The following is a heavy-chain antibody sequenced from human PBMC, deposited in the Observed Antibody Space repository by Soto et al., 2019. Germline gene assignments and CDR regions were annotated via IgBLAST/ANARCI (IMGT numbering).Heavy chain of an antibody. D-gene: IGHD1-26*01. V-gene: IGHV1-46*04. CDR3: AKYVGSYYFDY. CDR1: GYTFTSNY. J-gene: IGHJ4*02. CDR2: VNPSSSYT. Sequence: ASVKVSCKASGYTFTSNYMHWVRQAPGQGPEWMGIVNPSSSYTNYADSVKGRFTISRDNAKNSLYLQMNSLRAEDTAVYYCAKYVGSYYFDYWGQGTLVTVSS.